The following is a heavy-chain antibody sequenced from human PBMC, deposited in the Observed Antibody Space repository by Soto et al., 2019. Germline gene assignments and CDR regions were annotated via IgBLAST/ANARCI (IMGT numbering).Heavy chain of an antibody. Sequence: XXTLSLHFTVCGGSIRRCYWRWIRQPPGKGLEWIGYIYYSGSTNYNPSLKSRVTISVDTSKNQFSLKMSYVTAADTAVYYCARLATRYYFDYWGQGTLVTVSS. V-gene: IGHV4-59*01. D-gene: IGHD1-1*01. J-gene: IGHJ4*02. CDR1: GGSIRRCY. CDR3: ARLATRYYFDY. CDR2: IYYSGST.